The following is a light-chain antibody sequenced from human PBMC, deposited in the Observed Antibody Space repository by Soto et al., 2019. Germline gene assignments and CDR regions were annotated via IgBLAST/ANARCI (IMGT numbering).Light chain of an antibody. CDR3: CSYASSSTWV. CDR1: SNDVGSNNF. CDR2: EGS. Sequence: QSALTQPASVSGSPGQSITISCTGTSNDVGSNNFVSWYQQHPGKAPKVMIYEGSKRPSGVSYRFSGSKSGNTASLTISGLQAEDEGDYYCCSYASSSTWVFGGGTQLTVL. V-gene: IGLV2-23*01. J-gene: IGLJ3*02.